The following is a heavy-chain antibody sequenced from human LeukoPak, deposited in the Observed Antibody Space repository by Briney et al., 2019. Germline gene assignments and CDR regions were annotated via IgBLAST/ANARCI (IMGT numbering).Heavy chain of an antibody. Sequence: GRSLRLSXAASGFTFNDYAMHWVRQSPGKGLEWVSGISWNSGSICYADSVKGRFTISRDNAKNSLYLQMNSLSAEDMALYYCAKGRASGDVATIDYFDYWGQGTLVTVSS. CDR3: AKGRASGDVATIDYFDY. CDR1: GFTFNDYA. J-gene: IGHJ4*02. V-gene: IGHV3-9*03. D-gene: IGHD5-12*01. CDR2: ISWNSGSI.